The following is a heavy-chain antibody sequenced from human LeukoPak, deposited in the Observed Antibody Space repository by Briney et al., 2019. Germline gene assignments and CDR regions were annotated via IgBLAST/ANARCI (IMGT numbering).Heavy chain of an antibody. CDR1: GGSISSSSYY. CDR2: IYYSGST. V-gene: IGHV4-39*07. J-gene: IGHJ5*02. Sequence: ASETLSLTCTVSGGSISSSSYYWGWIRQPPGKGLEWIGSIYYSGSTYYNPSLKSRVTISVDTSKNQFSLKLSSVTAADTAVYYCARELKRAVVGNNWFDPWGQGTLVTVSS. CDR3: ARELKRAVVGNNWFDP. D-gene: IGHD6-19*01.